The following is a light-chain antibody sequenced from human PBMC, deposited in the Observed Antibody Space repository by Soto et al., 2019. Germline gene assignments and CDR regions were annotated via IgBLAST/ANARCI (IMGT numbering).Light chain of an antibody. Sequence: EILLTQSPGTLSLSPGERATLSCRASQSVSNNYVAWYQQKPRQAPRLFIHGASGRATGIPDRFSGSGSGTDFTLTISRLEPEDFAVYYCQQYGSSPYTFGQGTKLEI. V-gene: IGKV3-20*01. CDR3: QQYGSSPYT. CDR2: GAS. CDR1: QSVSNNY. J-gene: IGKJ2*01.